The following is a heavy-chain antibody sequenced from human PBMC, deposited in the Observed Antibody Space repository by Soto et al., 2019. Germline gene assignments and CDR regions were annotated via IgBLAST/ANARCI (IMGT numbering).Heavy chain of an antibody. CDR2: ICGSGGST. CDR1: GLTFSSFA. V-gene: IGHV3-23*01. D-gene: IGHD6-6*01. J-gene: IGHJ6*04. Sequence: PGGSLSLSCAASGLTFSSFAMSWVRQAPGKGLECVSAICGSGGSTYYADSVKGRFTISRDNHKNTLYLQMNRLRAEDTAVYYYSKDLLAARPIAGYYYGMDVWGKGTMFTVSS. CDR3: SKDLLAARPIAGYYYGMDV.